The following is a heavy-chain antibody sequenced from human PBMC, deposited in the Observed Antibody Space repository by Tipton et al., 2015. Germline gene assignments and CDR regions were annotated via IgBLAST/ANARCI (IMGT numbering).Heavy chain of an antibody. CDR1: GGSISSGNYF. D-gene: IGHD5-18*01. V-gene: IGHV4-31*03. J-gene: IGHJ3*02. CDR2: LYHSGST. CDR3: ARPGLGGYSTGACDI. Sequence: TLSLTCTVSGGSISSGNYFWTWLRHQPGKGLEWIGNLYHSGSTSYNPTLKSRLTIAVDTSKNQFSLNLTSVIAADTAVYYCARPGLGGYSTGACDIWGQGTMVTVSS.